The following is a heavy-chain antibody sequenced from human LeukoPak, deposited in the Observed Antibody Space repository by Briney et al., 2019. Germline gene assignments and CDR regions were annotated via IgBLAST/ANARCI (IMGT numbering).Heavy chain of an antibody. J-gene: IGHJ5*02. Sequence: SETLSLTCTISGGSISSYYWSWIRQPPGKGLEWIAYIHYSGSTNYNPSLKSRVTISVDTSKNQFPLKLISVTAADTAVYYCARDKHGSGSAHTFDPWGQGTLVTVSS. CDR1: GGSISSYY. CDR2: IHYSGST. CDR3: ARDKHGSGSAHTFDP. V-gene: IGHV4-59*01. D-gene: IGHD3-10*01.